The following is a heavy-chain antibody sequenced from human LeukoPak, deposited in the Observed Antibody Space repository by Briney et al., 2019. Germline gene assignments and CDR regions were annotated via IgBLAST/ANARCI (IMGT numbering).Heavy chain of an antibody. J-gene: IGHJ4*02. CDR1: GGTFSSYA. CDR2: IIPIFGTA. V-gene: IGHV1-69*13. D-gene: IGHD3-22*01. Sequence: GASVKVSCKASGGTFSSYAISWVRQAPGQGLEWMGGIIPIFGTANYAQKFQGRVTITADESTSTAYMELSSLRSEDTAVYYCARDRQLYYYDSSGYAFDYWGQGTLVTVSS. CDR3: ARDRQLYYYDSSGYAFDY.